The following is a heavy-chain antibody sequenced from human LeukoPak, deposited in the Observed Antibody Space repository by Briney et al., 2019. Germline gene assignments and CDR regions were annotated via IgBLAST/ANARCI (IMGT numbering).Heavy chain of an antibody. CDR1: EFTFADYG. Sequence: TGGSLRLSCAASEFTFADYGMSWVRQTPGKGLEWVCGINRNGDITGCADFVKGRFTISRDNAKNSLYLQMNSLRAEDTAVYYCARVGTPMVTIVAPYYMDVWGKGTTVTVSS. CDR2: INRNGDIT. V-gene: IGHV3-20*04. CDR3: ARVGTPMVTIVAPYYMDV. D-gene: IGHD5-18*01. J-gene: IGHJ6*03.